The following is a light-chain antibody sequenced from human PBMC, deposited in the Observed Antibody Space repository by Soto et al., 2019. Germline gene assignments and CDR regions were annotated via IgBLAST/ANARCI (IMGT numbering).Light chain of an antibody. CDR3: MQGTHWPIT. CDR1: QSLVHSDGIAY. Sequence: DVVMTQSPLSLPVTLGQPASISYRSNQSLVHSDGIAYFSWFQQRPGRSPRRLIYKVSNWDSGVPARFSGSGSGTDFALKISRVEAEDVGVYYCMQGTHWPITFGQGTRLEIK. V-gene: IGKV2-30*02. CDR2: KVS. J-gene: IGKJ5*01.